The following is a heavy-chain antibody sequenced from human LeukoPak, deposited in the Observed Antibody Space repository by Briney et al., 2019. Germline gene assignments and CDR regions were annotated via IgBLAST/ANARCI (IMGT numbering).Heavy chain of an antibody. D-gene: IGHD4-17*01. CDR1: GGSISSYY. CDR2: IYYSGST. Sequence: PSETLSLTCTVSGGSISSYYWSWIRQPPGKGLEWIGYIYYSGSTNYNPSLKSRVTISVDTSKNQFSLKLSSVTAADMAVYYCARVRDDYGDYDAFDIWGQGTMVTVSS. J-gene: IGHJ3*02. V-gene: IGHV4-59*01. CDR3: ARVRDDYGDYDAFDI.